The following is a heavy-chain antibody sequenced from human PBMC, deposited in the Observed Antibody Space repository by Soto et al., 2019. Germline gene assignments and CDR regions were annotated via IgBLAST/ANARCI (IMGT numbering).Heavy chain of an antibody. Sequence: ASVKVSCKASGYTFTSYGISWVRQAPGQGLEWMGWISAYNGNTNYAQKLQGRVTMTTDTSTSTAYMELRSLRSDDTAVYYCARDRYYDFWSGYYEFDPWGQGTLLTLSS. D-gene: IGHD3-3*01. CDR3: ARDRYYDFWSGYYEFDP. J-gene: IGHJ5*02. V-gene: IGHV1-18*04. CDR1: GYTFTSYG. CDR2: ISAYNGNT.